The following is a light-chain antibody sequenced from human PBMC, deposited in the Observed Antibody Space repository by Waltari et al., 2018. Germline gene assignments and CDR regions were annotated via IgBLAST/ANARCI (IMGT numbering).Light chain of an antibody. Sequence: SYVLTQPPSVSVAPGKTARITCGGNNIGSKSVHWYQQKPGRAPVLGIYDDSDRASGSPERFAGSNSGNTATLTISRVEAGDEADYYCQVWDSSSDHWVFGGGTKLTVL. CDR1: NIGSKS. CDR3: QVWDSSSDHWV. CDR2: DDS. J-gene: IGLJ3*02. V-gene: IGLV3-21*04.